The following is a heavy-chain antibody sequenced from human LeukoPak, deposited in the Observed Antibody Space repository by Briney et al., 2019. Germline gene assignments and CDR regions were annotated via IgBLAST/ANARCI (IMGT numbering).Heavy chain of an antibody. J-gene: IGHJ5*02. CDR1: GYTFTSYD. D-gene: IGHD2-21*02. Sequence: ASVKVSCKASGYTFTSYDINWVRQAPGQGLEWMGRIIPILGIANYAQKFQGRVTITADKSTSTAYMELSSLRSEDTAVYYCARTGDWNWFDPWGQGTLVTVSS. CDR3: ARTGDWNWFDP. V-gene: IGHV1-69*04. CDR2: IIPILGIA.